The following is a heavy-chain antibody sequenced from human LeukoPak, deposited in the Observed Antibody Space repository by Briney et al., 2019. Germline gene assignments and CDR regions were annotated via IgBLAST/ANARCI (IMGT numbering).Heavy chain of an antibody. D-gene: IGHD1-26*01. V-gene: IGHV3-7*01. CDR1: GFTFSNYW. CDR2: RKQDESEK. CDR3: ARDKIVGASKFDY. Sequence: GGSLRLSCAVSGFTFSNYWISWVRQAPGKGLEWVAHRKQDESEKYYVDSVKGRFSISRDNAKNSLYLQMNSLRAEDTAIYYCARDKIVGASKFDYWGQGTLVTVSS. J-gene: IGHJ4*02.